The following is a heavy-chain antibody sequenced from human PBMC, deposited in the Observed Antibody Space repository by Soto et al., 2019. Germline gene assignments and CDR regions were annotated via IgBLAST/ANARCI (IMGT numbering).Heavy chain of an antibody. V-gene: IGHV1-8*01. CDR3: AWGRDCGDY. CDR2: MNPNSGNT. J-gene: IGHJ4*02. Sequence: QVQLVQSGAEVKKPGASVKVSCKASGYTFTSYDINWVRQATGQGLEWMGWMNPNSGNTGYAQKFQGRVTMTRNTYTGTAYMELRSLRSECTAVYYFAWGRDCGDYLGQGPLCSVSS. CDR1: GYTFTSYD. D-gene: IGHD2-21*01.